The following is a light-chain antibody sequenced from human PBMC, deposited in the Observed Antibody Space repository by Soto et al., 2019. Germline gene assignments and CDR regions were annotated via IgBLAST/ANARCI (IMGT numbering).Light chain of an antibody. V-gene: IGKV3-15*01. Sequence: EIVTTQSPATLSVSPGERATLSCRASQSVSSNLAWYQQKPGQAPRLLIYGASTRATGIPARFSGSGSGTEFTLTISSLQSEDFAVYYCQQYNKWPPYTFGQGTKLEIK. CDR2: GAS. J-gene: IGKJ2*01. CDR3: QQYNKWPPYT. CDR1: QSVSSN.